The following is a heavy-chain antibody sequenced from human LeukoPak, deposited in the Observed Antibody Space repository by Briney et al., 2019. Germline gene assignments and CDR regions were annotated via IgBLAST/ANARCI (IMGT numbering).Heavy chain of an antibody. CDR3: ARGNYTSFDN. V-gene: IGHV6-1*01. Sequence: SQTLPLTCDISGDSLFTNGVAWYWSRQAPSRGVWGLGRTYYKSKSSFEYAVSVKSRLSINADTSKDQYPLHLTSVTPEDTAVYYCARGNYTSFDNWGQGTPVTVSS. CDR1: GDSLFTNGVA. D-gene: IGHD1-7*01. CDR2: TYYKSKSSF. J-gene: IGHJ4*02.